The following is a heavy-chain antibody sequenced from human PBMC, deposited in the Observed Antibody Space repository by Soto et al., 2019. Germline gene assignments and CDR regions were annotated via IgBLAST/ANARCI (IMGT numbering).Heavy chain of an antibody. D-gene: IGHD4-17*01. J-gene: IGHJ4*02. Sequence: GASVKISSKSSGYIVCKYYMHWVRKAPGQGLEWVGIINPSGTRTSCAPKFQGRVTMTRDTSTSTVYMELSSLTSDDTAVYYCARHETLHGDYHYWGQGTLVTVSS. CDR3: ARHETLHGDYHY. CDR1: GYIVCKYY. V-gene: IGHV1-46*01. CDR2: INPSGTRT.